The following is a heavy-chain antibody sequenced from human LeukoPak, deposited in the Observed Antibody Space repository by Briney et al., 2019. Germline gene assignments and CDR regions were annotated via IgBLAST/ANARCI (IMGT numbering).Heavy chain of an antibody. Sequence: GGSRRLPCAASGFTFSTYRMTWVRQAPGKGLEWVSSISSSSSYIYYADSVKGRFTISRDNAKNSLYLQMNSLRAEDTAVYYCARDGDIVVVPADLDYWGQGTLVTVSS. CDR3: ARDGDIVVVPADLDY. CDR2: ISSSSSYI. J-gene: IGHJ4*02. CDR1: GFTFSTYR. V-gene: IGHV3-21*01. D-gene: IGHD2-2*01.